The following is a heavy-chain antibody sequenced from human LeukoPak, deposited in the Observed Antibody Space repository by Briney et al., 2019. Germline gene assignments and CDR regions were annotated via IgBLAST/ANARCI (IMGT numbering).Heavy chain of an antibody. CDR3: ARDRSSSSWRTNWFDP. CDR2: ISYDGRNK. D-gene: IGHD6-13*01. V-gene: IGHV3-30*04. Sequence: GGSLRLSCAASGFTFSSYAMHWVRQAPGKGLEWVAVISYDGRNKYYADSVKGRFTISRDNSKNTLYLQMNSLRAEDTAVYYCARDRSSSSWRTNWFDPWGQGTLVTVSS. CDR1: GFTFSSYA. J-gene: IGHJ5*02.